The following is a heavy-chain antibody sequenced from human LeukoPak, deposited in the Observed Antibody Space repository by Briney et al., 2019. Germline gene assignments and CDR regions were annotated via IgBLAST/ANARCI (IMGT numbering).Heavy chain of an antibody. D-gene: IGHD3-16*02. V-gene: IGHV1-2*06. CDR3: AREAGTFGGVIVKMVWFDP. CDR2: INPNSGGT. CDR1: GYTYTGYY. Sequence: GASVKVSCKTSGYTYTGYYIHWVRQAPGQGLEWMGRINPNSGGTNYAQKFQGRVTMTRDTPISTVYMELSRLRSDDTAVYYCAREAGTFGGVIVKMVWFDPWGQGTLVTVSS. J-gene: IGHJ5*02.